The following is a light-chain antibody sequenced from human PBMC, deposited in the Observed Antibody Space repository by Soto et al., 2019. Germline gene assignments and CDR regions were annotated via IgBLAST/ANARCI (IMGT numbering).Light chain of an antibody. CDR2: GAS. V-gene: IGKV3-20*01. J-gene: IGKJ2*01. CDR3: QQYGSSTYT. CDR1: QSVSSNH. Sequence: EIVMTQSPGSLSLSPRETATLSCSASQSVSSNHLAWYQQKPGQAPRLLIYGASRRATGIPDRFSGSGSGTDFTLTISRLEPEDFAMYYCQQYGSSTYTFGQGTKVDI.